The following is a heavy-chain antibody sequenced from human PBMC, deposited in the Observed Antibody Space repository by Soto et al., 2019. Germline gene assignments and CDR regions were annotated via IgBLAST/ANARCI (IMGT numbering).Heavy chain of an antibody. V-gene: IGHV6-1*01. CDR3: ARDIVETGTTSWWYFDY. CDR2: TYYRSKWYN. Sequence: PSQTLSLTCAISGDSVSRNSAAWNWIRQSPSRGLEWLGRTYYRSKWYNDYAVSVKSRITINPDTSKNQFSLQLNSVTPEDTAVYYCARDIVETGTTSWWYFDYWGQGTLVTVSS. J-gene: IGHJ4*02. CDR1: GDSVSRNSAA. D-gene: IGHD1-7*01.